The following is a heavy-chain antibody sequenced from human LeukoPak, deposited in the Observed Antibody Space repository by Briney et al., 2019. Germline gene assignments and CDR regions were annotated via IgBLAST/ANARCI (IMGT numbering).Heavy chain of an antibody. Sequence: ASVKVSCKASGYTFTGYYMHWVRQAPGQGLEWVGWINPNSGGTNYAQKFQGRVTMTRDTSISTAYMELSRLRSDDTAVYYCARDFYDFWSGYSNWFDPWGQGTLVTVSS. CDR1: GYTFTGYY. D-gene: IGHD3-3*01. V-gene: IGHV1-2*02. CDR2: INPNSGGT. J-gene: IGHJ5*02. CDR3: ARDFYDFWSGYSNWFDP.